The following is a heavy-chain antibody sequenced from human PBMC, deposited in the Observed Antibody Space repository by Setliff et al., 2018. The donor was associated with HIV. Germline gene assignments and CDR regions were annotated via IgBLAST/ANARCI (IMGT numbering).Heavy chain of an antibody. D-gene: IGHD3-22*01. CDR3: ARGLSFYDPGGFDY. CDR1: GGSISSSY. J-gene: IGHJ4*02. CDR2: ISTSGST. Sequence: PSETLSLTCTVSGGSISSSYWSWIRQPPGKGLEWIGYISTSGSTNYNPSLKSRVTISVDTSKNQFSLKRSSVTAADTAVYYCARGLSFYDPGGFDYWGQGTLVTVSS. V-gene: IGHV4-4*09.